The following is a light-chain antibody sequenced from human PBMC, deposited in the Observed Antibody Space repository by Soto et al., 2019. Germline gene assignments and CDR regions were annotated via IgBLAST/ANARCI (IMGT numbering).Light chain of an antibody. Sequence: DRQLPKWPSTLSASVGDRFTITCRASQSFSNWLAWYQQKPGKAPKLLIYLASTLVFGVPSRFSGSGSGTEFTLTISCLQPDDFATYYCQQYNSYPLTFGPGTKVDIK. CDR3: QQYNSYPLT. CDR1: QSFSNW. V-gene: IGKV1-5*03. CDR2: LAS. J-gene: IGKJ3*01.